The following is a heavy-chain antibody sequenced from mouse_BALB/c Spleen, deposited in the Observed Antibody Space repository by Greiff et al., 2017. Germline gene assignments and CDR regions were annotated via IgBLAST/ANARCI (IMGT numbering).Heavy chain of an antibody. J-gene: IGHJ4*01. CDR1: GYSFTGYY. CDR3: AREDYYYGSSYGAMDY. V-gene: IGHV1-31*01. D-gene: IGHD1-1*01. Sequence: VQLQQSGPELVKPGASVKISCKASGYSFTGYYMHWVKQSHVKSLEWIGRINPYNGATSYNQNFKDKASLTVDKSSSTAYMELHSLTSEDSAVYYCAREDYYYGSSYGAMDYWGQGTSVTVSS. CDR2: INPYNGAT.